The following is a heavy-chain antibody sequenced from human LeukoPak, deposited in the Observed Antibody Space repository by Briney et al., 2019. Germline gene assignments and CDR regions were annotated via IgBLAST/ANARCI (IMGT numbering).Heavy chain of an antibody. CDR1: GFTFRNYA. CDR2: LTYDGSDK. V-gene: IGHV3-30-3*01. D-gene: IGHD1-26*01. J-gene: IGHJ4*02. CDR3: AKEGSNGDFDY. Sequence: GGPLRLSCAASGFTFRNYAMHWVRQAPGKGLEWVATLTYDGSDKDYADSVKGRFTISRDNSKNTLYLKMNSLRAEDTAVYYCAKEGSNGDFDYWGQGTLVTVSS.